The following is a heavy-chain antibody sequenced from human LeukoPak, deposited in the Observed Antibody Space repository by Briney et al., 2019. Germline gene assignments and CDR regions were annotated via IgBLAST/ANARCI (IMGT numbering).Heavy chain of an antibody. Sequence: PSQTLSLTCNVSGGSISSGGYYWSYYWSWIRQHPGKGLEWIGYISYSGSTYYNPSLKSRVTISVDTSKNQFSLKLSSVTAADTAIYYCARAPYYGSKSRGCFDPWGQGTLVTVSS. V-gene: IGHV4-31*03. J-gene: IGHJ5*02. CDR1: GGSISSGGYYWSYY. CDR3: ARAPYYGSKSRGCFDP. CDR2: ISYSGST. D-gene: IGHD4-23*01.